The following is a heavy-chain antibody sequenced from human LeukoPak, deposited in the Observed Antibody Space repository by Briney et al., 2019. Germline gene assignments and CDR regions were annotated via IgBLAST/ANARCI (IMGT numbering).Heavy chain of an antibody. CDR2: FYTGGST. V-gene: IGHV4-4*07. CDR3: ARDALDSSGWFYHGMDV. CDR1: GGSISSYY. J-gene: IGHJ6*02. Sequence: SETLFLTCTVSGGSISSYYWNWIRQSAGRGLEWIGRFYTGGSTNYNPSLKSRVTMSVDTSKNQFSLKLTSVIAADTAVYYCARDALDSSGWFYHGMDVWGQGTTVTVSS. D-gene: IGHD6-19*01.